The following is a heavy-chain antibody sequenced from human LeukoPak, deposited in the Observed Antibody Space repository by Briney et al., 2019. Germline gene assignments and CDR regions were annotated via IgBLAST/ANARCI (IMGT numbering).Heavy chain of an antibody. CDR3: ARSEGAYYDTCFDY. D-gene: IGHD3-22*01. CDR1: GYTFTSYG. J-gene: IGHJ4*02. V-gene: IGHV1-18*01. CDR2: ISAYNGNT. Sequence: GASVKVSCKASGYTFTSYGISWVRQAPGQGLEWMGWISAYNGNTNYAQKLQGRVTMTTDTSTSTAYMELRSLRSDDTAVYYCARSEGAYYDTCFDYWGQGTLVTASS.